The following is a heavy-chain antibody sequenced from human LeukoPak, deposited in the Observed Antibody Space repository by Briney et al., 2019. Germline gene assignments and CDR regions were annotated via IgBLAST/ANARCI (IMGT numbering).Heavy chain of an antibody. CDR1: GFTFSNAW. Sequence: GGSLRLSCAASGFTFSNAWMGWVRQAPGKGLEWVGRTKSKTDGGTTDYAAPVKGRFTISRDDSKNTLYLQMNSLKTEDTAVYYCTTSPSSSWYWFDPWGQGTLVTVSS. V-gene: IGHV3-15*01. J-gene: IGHJ5*02. D-gene: IGHD6-13*01. CDR2: TKSKTDGGTT. CDR3: TTSPSSSWYWFDP.